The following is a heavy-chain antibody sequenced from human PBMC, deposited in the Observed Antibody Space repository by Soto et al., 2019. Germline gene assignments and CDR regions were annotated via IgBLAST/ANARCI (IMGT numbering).Heavy chain of an antibody. J-gene: IGHJ6*02. CDR1: GYTFTSYG. CDR2: ISAYNGNT. CDR3: ARDSQTLSSWTTIDYYYGMDV. D-gene: IGHD6-13*01. Sequence: QVQLVQSGAEVKKPGASVKVSCKASGYTFTSYGISWVRQAPGQGLEWMGWISAYNGNTNYAQKLQGRVTMTTDTSTSTAYMELRSLRSDDTAVYYRARDSQTLSSWTTIDYYYGMDVWGQGTTVTVSS. V-gene: IGHV1-18*01.